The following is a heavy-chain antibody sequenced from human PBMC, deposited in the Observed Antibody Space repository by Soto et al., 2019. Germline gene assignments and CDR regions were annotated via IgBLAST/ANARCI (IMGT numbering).Heavy chain of an antibody. J-gene: IGHJ6*02. CDR1: GFTFSSYG. Sequence: QVQLVESGGGVVQPGRSLRLSCAASGFTFSSYGMHWVRQAPGKGLEWVAVISHDGSNKYYADSVKGRVTIPRDNSKNTLYLEINRLRAEDTAVYYCAKELPRVISMVRRGRGMDVWGQGTTVTVSS. CDR2: ISHDGSNK. CDR3: AKELPRVISMVRRGRGMDV. D-gene: IGHD3-10*01. V-gene: IGHV3-30*18.